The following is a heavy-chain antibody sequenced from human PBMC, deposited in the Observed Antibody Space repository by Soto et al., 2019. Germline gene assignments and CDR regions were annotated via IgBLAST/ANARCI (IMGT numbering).Heavy chain of an antibody. V-gene: IGHV3-30-3*01. CDR3: ARVYYYDSSGYYYDGDYFDY. CDR2: ISYDGSNK. D-gene: IGHD3-22*01. J-gene: IGHJ4*02. CDR1: GFTFSSYA. Sequence: PGGSLRLSCAASGFTFSSYAMHWVRQAPGKGLEWVAVISYDGSNKYYADSVKGRFTISRDNSKNTLYLQMNSLRAEDTAVYYCARVYYYDSSGYYYDGDYFDYWGQGTLVTVSS.